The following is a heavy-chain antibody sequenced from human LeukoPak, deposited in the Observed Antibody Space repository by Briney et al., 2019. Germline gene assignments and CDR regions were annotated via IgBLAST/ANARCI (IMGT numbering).Heavy chain of an antibody. J-gene: IGHJ4*02. V-gene: IGHV4-59*01. Sequence: SETLSLTCTVSGGSISSYYWSWIRQPPGKGLEWIGYIYYSGSTNYNPFLKSRVTISVDTSKNQFSLKLSSVTAADTAVYYCARTKLGNFDYWGQGTLVTVSS. CDR3: ARTKLGNFDY. D-gene: IGHD7-27*01. CDR2: IYYSGST. CDR1: GGSISSYY.